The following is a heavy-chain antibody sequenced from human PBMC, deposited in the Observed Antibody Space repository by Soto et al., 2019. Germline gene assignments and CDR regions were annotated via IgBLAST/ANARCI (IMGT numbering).Heavy chain of an antibody. Sequence: ASETLSLTCTASGASISTNHHNWAWVRQPPGKGLEWMGNIHYRGDTYFNPSLGSRLSMSVDTSKNQFSLKLTSVTAADTAVYYCARLPTGYPNWFDPWGQGTLVTAPQ. J-gene: IGHJ5*02. CDR3: ARLPTGYPNWFDP. D-gene: IGHD3-9*01. CDR2: IHYRGDT. CDR1: GASISTNHHN. V-gene: IGHV4-39*01.